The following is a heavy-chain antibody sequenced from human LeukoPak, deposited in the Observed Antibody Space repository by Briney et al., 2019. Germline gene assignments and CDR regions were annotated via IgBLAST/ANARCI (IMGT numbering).Heavy chain of an antibody. CDR3: ARPTGGSYYPPEI. J-gene: IGHJ4*02. Sequence: SETLSLTCTVSDYSISSIYCWGWIRQPPGTGLEWIGTICHSGSTYYNASLKSRVTISIDTSMNQFSLRLNSVTAADTAVYYCARPTGGSYYPPEIWGQGTLVTVSS. CDR2: ICHSGST. CDR1: DYSISSIYC. D-gene: IGHD1-26*01. V-gene: IGHV4-38-2*02.